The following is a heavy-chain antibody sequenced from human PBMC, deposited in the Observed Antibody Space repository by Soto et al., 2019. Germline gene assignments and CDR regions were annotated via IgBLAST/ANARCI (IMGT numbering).Heavy chain of an antibody. CDR2: IYYSGST. J-gene: IGHJ4*02. Sequence: PSETLSLTCTFSGGSISSSGYYWGWIRQPPGKGLEWIGNIYYSGSTYYNPSLKSRVTISIDTSKNQFSLKLSSVTAADTAVYYCARLGGSFAVPHFDYWGQGTLVTVS. D-gene: IGHD1-26*01. CDR1: GGSISSSGYY. V-gene: IGHV4-39*01. CDR3: ARLGGSFAVPHFDY.